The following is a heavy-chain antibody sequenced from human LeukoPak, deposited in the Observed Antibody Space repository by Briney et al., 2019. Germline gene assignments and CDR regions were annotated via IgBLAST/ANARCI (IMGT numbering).Heavy chain of an antibody. J-gene: IGHJ4*02. V-gene: IGHV4-30-4*01. CDR2: VYYTGST. CDR3: ARGSTYSPIPKY. Sequence: SQTLSLTCSVSGGSISSGNYFWRWIRQPPGKGLEWIGYVYYTGSTYYNPSLKSRVTISADTSKNQFSLNLTSVTAADTALYYCARGSTYSPIPKYWGQGTLVTVSS. CDR1: GGSISSGNYF. D-gene: IGHD2-21*01.